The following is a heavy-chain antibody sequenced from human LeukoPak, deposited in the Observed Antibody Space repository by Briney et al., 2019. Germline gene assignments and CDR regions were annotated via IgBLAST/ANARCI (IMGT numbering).Heavy chain of an antibody. CDR3: ASQTTRNYYYYYYMDV. D-gene: IGHD4-11*01. Sequence: GASVKVSCKASGYTFTGYYMHCVRQAPGQGLEWMGWINPNSGGTNYAQKFQGRVTMTRDTSISTAYMELSRLRSDDTAVYYCASQTTRNYYYYYYMDVWGKGTTVTVSS. CDR2: INPNSGGT. J-gene: IGHJ6*03. CDR1: GYTFTGYY. V-gene: IGHV1-2*02.